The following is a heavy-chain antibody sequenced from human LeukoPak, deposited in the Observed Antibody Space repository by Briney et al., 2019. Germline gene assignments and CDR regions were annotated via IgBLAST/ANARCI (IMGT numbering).Heavy chain of an antibody. V-gene: IGHV3-74*01. CDR1: GFTFSNYW. CDR3: ARGIEAAGTDY. CDR2: MYGDGSGT. Sequence: PVGSLRLSCTASGFTFSNYWMYWVRQAPGKGPLWVSHMYGDGSGTTYADSVRGRFTIARDNAKNTLYLQMNSLRAEDTAVYYCARGIEAAGTDYWGQGTLVTVSS. D-gene: IGHD6-13*01. J-gene: IGHJ4*02.